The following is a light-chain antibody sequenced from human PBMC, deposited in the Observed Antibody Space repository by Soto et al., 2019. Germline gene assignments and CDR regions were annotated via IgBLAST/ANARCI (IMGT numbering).Light chain of an antibody. Sequence: AIQLTQSPSSLSASVGDRVTITCRAGQGIASSLAWYQQKPGKAPKLLIYDASNLESGVSSRFSGSGSGTDFTLTISSLQPEDVATYYCQQFNSYPLTFGGGTKVEIK. J-gene: IGKJ4*01. CDR2: DAS. V-gene: IGKV1-13*02. CDR1: QGIASS. CDR3: QQFNSYPLT.